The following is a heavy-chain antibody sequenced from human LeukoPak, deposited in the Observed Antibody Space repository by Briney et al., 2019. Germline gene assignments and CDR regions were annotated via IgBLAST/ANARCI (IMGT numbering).Heavy chain of an antibody. CDR2: IFYSGNT. D-gene: IGHD3-9*01. CDR3: ASGITILPDY. CDR1: GGSISSSTYY. J-gene: IGHJ4*02. Sequence: SETPSLTCTVSGGSISSSTYYGGWIRQPPGKGLEWIGSIFYSGNTYYNPSLKSRVTISVDTSKNQFSLKLSSVTAADTAVYYCASGITILPDYWGQGTLVTVSS. V-gene: IGHV4-39*07.